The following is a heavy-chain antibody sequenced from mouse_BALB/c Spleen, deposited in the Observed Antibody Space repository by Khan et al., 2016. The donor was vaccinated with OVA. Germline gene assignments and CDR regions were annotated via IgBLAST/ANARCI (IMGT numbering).Heavy chain of an antibody. CDR3: TRGNYYGTSYVDY. CDR2: ISTGSYTI. D-gene: IGHD1-1*01. J-gene: IGHJ2*01. V-gene: IGHV5-17*02. Sequence: EVELVESGGGLVQPGGSRKLSCAVSGFTFSSFGMHWVRQAPEKGLAWVAYISTGSYTIYYADTVKGRFTISRDNPKNTLFLQMTSLRSEDTAMYYWTRGNYYGTSYVDYWGQGTTLTVSS. CDR1: GFTFSSFG.